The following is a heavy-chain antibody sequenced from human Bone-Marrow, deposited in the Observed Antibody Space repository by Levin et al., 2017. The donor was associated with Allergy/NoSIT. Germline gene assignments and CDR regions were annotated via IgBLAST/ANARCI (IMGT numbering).Heavy chain of an antibody. CDR1: GGSISNNNYY. V-gene: IGHV4-39*01. CDR3: AKRRGFGYTFDH. J-gene: IGHJ4*02. D-gene: IGHD1-1*01. Sequence: SETLSLTCTVSGGSISNNNYYWGWIRQPPGKGLEWIGTIYHSGSASYSPSLKSRASISVDTSKNQFSLRLPSVTAADTAMYFCAKRRGFGYTFDHWGQGTLVTVSS. CDR2: IYHSGSA.